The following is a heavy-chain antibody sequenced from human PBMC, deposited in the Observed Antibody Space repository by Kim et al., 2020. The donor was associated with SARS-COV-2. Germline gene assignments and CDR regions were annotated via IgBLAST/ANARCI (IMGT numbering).Heavy chain of an antibody. J-gene: IGHJ4*02. CDR1: GFTFSSYA. CDR2: ISGSGGST. V-gene: IGHV3-23*01. Sequence: GGSLRLSCAASGFTFSSYAMSWVRQAPGKGLEWVSAISGSGGSTYYADSVKGRFTISRDNSKNTLYLQMNSLRAEDTAVFYCAKLRGIYSTSYYFDYWGQGTLVTVSS. CDR3: AKLRGIYSTSYYFDY. D-gene: IGHD6-6*01.